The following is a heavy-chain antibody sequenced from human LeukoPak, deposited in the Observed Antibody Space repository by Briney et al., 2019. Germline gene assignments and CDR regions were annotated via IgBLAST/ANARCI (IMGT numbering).Heavy chain of an antibody. Sequence: GGSLRLSCAVSGFTFSSYTMHWVRQAPGKGLEWVAVISYDGSNKYYADSVKGRFTISRDNSKNTLYLQMNSLRAEDTAVYYCARPYYYDSSAYYYAFDYWGQGTLVTVSS. CDR2: ISYDGSNK. J-gene: IGHJ4*02. CDR1: GFTFSSYT. V-gene: IGHV3-30-3*01. CDR3: ARPYYYDSSAYYYAFDY. D-gene: IGHD3-22*01.